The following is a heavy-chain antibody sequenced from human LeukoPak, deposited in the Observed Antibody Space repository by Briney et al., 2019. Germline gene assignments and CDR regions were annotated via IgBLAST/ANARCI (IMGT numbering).Heavy chain of an antibody. CDR2: INWNGGST. V-gene: IGHV3-20*04. CDR1: GFTFDDYG. D-gene: IGHD2-2*01. J-gene: IGHJ6*03. Sequence: GGSLRLSCAASGFTFDDYGMSWVRQAPGKGLEWVSGINWNGGSTGYADSVKGRFTISRDNAKNSLYLQMNSLRAEDTALYYCARQDIVVVPAAMRDYYYYMDVWGKGTTVTVSS. CDR3: ARQDIVVVPAAMRDYYYYMDV.